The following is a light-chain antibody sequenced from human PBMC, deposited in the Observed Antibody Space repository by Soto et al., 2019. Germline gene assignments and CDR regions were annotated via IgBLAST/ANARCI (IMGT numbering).Light chain of an antibody. J-gene: IGKJ4*01. CDR3: QQYDNVPLT. CDR1: QDINNY. V-gene: IGKV1-33*01. CDR2: DAS. Sequence: DIQMTQSPSSLSASVGDRVTITCQATQDINNYLNWYQQKPGKAPKLLIYDASNLETGVPSRFSGSGSGTHFTFTISNLQPEDFATYYCQQYDNVPLTFGGGTKVEIK.